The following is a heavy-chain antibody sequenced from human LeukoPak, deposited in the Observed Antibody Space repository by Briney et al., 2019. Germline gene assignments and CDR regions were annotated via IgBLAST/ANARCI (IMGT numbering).Heavy chain of an antibody. CDR3: ARGGDYYDSSYDY. D-gene: IGHD3-22*01. CDR1: GGSISSYY. V-gene: IGHV4-59*01. J-gene: IGHJ4*02. Sequence: SETLSLTCTVSGGSISSYYWSWIRQPPGKGLKWIGYIYYSGSTNYNPSLKSRVTISVDTSKNQFSLKLSSVTAADTAVYYCARGGDYYDSSYDYWGQGTLVTVSS. CDR2: IYYSGST.